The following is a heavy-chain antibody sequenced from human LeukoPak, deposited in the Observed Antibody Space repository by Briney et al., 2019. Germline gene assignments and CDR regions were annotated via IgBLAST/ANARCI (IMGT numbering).Heavy chain of an antibody. Sequence: SVKVSCKASGGTFSSYAISWVRRAPGQGLEWMGGIIPIFGTANYAQKFQGRVTITADESTSTAYMELSSLRSEDTAVYYCARVTARLRFLSYFDYWGQGTLVTVSS. CDR1: GGTFSSYA. J-gene: IGHJ4*02. CDR3: ARVTARLRFLSYFDY. CDR2: IIPIFGTA. V-gene: IGHV1-69*13. D-gene: IGHD3-3*01.